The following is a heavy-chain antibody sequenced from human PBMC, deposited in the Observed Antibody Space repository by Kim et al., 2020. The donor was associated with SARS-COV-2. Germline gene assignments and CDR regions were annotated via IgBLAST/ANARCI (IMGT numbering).Heavy chain of an antibody. D-gene: IGHD2-15*01. CDR3: ARAVGYCSGGSCYSLDY. Sequence: QGRVTMTRDTSTSTVYMELSSLRSEDTAVYYCARAVGYCSGGSCYSLDYWGQGTLVTVSS. V-gene: IGHV1-46*01. J-gene: IGHJ4*02.